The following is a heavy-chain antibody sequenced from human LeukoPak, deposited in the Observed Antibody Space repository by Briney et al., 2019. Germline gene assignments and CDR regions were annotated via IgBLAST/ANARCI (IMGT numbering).Heavy chain of an antibody. D-gene: IGHD3-10*01. Sequence: GGSLRLSCAASGFTFSSYGMHWVRQAPGKGLEWVAVISYDGSNKYYADSVKGRFTISRDNSKNTLYLQMNSLRAEDTAVYYCAKVVSYSLGEGMDVWGQGTTVTVSS. CDR1: GFTFSSYG. CDR2: ISYDGSNK. CDR3: AKVVSYSLGEGMDV. J-gene: IGHJ6*02. V-gene: IGHV3-30*18.